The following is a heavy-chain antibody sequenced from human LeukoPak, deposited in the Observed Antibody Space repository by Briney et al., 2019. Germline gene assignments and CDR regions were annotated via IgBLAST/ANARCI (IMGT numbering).Heavy chain of an antibody. CDR3: AHRGRSSSGWYSFFQH. Sequence: ESGPTLVKPTQTLTLTCTFSGFSLSTSGVGVGWIRQPPGKALEWLALIYWDDDKRYSPSLKSRLTITKDTSKNQVVLTMTNMDPVGTATYYCAHRGRSSSGWYSFFQHWGQGTLVTVSS. CDR2: IYWDDDK. V-gene: IGHV2-5*02. CDR1: GFSLSTSGVG. D-gene: IGHD6-19*01. J-gene: IGHJ1*01.